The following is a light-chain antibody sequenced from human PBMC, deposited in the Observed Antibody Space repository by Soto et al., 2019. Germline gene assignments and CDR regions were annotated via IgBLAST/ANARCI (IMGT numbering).Light chain of an antibody. CDR3: QQYYNEWT. J-gene: IGKJ1*01. CDR2: GAS. V-gene: IGKV1-8*01. Sequence: AIRMTQSPSSFSASTGDSVTITCRASQAISSYLAWYQQKPGKTPKLLIYGASTLQSGVPSRFSGSGSGTDFTLTISRLQSEDFASYYCQQYYNEWTCGQGTKVEIK. CDR1: QAISSY.